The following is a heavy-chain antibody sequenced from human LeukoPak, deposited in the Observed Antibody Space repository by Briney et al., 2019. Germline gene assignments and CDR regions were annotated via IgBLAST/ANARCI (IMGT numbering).Heavy chain of an antibody. V-gene: IGHV1-3*01. Sequence: ASVEVSCKGSGYTFTNYAVHWVRQAPGQRLEWLGWINPGNGDTKYSQNFQGRVTVTSDTSAATAYVELSSLRSEDTAVYYCARDASRGSGWVYYYGMDVWGQGTTVTVSS. CDR1: GYTFTNYA. CDR3: ARDASRGSGWVYYYGMDV. D-gene: IGHD6-19*01. J-gene: IGHJ6*02. CDR2: INPGNGDT.